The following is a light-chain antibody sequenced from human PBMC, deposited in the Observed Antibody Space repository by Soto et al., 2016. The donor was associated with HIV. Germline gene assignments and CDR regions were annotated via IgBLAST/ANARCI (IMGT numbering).Light chain of an antibody. CDR3: QQYYSYPLT. V-gene: IGKV1-8*01. J-gene: IGKJ2*01. CDR1: QGISTY. CDR2: GAF. Sequence: AIRMTQSPSSLSASTGDRVTITCRASQGISTYLAWYQQKPGKAPKLLIYGAFTLQSEVPSRFSGSGSGTDFTLTISCLQSEDFATYYCQQYYSYPLTFGRGPSWRSN.